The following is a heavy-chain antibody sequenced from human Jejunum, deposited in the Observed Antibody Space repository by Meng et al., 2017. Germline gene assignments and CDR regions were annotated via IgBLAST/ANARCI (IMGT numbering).Heavy chain of an antibody. CDR2: ISASDGRT. V-gene: IGHV3-23*01. J-gene: IGHJ4*02. CDR1: GFTFSSYA. CDR3: AKKYRSGSQCFDS. D-gene: IGHD3-10*01. Sequence: GESLKISCAASGFTFSSYAMSWVRQAPGKGLEWVSAISASDGRTYYADSVKGRFTISRDNSENTLYVQMKGLRAEDTAVYYCAKKYRSGSQCFDSWGQGALVTVSS.